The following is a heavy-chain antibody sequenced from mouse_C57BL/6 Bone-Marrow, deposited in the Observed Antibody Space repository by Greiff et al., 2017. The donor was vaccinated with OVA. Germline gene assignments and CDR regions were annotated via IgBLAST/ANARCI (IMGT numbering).Heavy chain of an antibody. Sequence: EVKLLESGPGLVKPSQSLSLTCSVTGYSITSGYYWNWIRQFPGNKLEWMGYISYDGSNNYNPSLKNRISITRDTSKNQFFLKLNSVTTEDTATYYCARERPYAMDYWGQGTSVTVSS. CDR1: GYSITSGYY. V-gene: IGHV3-6*01. J-gene: IGHJ4*01. CDR3: ARERPYAMDY. CDR2: ISYDGSN. D-gene: IGHD2-12*01.